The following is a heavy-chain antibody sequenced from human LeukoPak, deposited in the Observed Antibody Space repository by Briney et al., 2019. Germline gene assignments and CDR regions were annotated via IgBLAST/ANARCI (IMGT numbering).Heavy chain of an antibody. J-gene: IGHJ5*02. D-gene: IGHD2-15*01. CDR1: GFTFSSYS. V-gene: IGHV3-21*01. CDR2: ISSTGSYI. Sequence: GGSLRLSCAASGFTFSSYSMNWVRQAPGKGLEWVSSISSTGSYIYYTDSMKGRFTISRDNAKNSLYLQMNSLRAEDTAVYYCAKDRCSGYSCCSPNLWGQGTLVTVSS. CDR3: AKDRCSGYSCCSPNL.